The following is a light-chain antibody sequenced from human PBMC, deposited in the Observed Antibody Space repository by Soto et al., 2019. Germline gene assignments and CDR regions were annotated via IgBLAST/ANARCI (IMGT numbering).Light chain of an antibody. Sequence: DIQMTQSPSSLSASVGDRVTMTCQASQDISNYLNWYQQKPGKAPKVLIYAASSLQSGVPSRFSGSGSETDFTLTISSLQPEDFATYSCQQSNSITWTFGQGTKVDIK. J-gene: IGKJ1*01. CDR3: QQSNSITWT. V-gene: IGKV1-39*01. CDR2: AAS. CDR1: QDISNY.